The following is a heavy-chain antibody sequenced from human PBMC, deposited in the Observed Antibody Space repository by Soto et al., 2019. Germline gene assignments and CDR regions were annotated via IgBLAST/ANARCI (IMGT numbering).Heavy chain of an antibody. CDR2: ISSSGSTI. D-gene: IGHD3-3*01. CDR3: ARDRRITIFGVTYGMDV. J-gene: IGHJ6*02. Sequence: GGSLRLSCAASGFTFSSYEMNWVRQAPGKGLECVSYISSSGSTIYYADSVKGRFTISRDNAKNSLYLQMNSLRAEDTAVYYCARDRRITIFGVTYGMDVWGQGTTVTVYS. CDR1: GFTFSSYE. V-gene: IGHV3-48*03.